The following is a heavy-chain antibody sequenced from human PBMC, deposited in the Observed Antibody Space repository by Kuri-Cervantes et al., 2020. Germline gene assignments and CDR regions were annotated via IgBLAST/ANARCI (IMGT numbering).Heavy chain of an antibody. V-gene: IGHV3-7*01. CDR3: ACPAYGSWPV. CDR2: IKQDGSEK. D-gene: IGHD3-10*01. Sequence: GGSLRLSCAASGFTSSSYGMHWVRQAPGKGLEWVANIKQDGSEKYYVDSVKGRFTISRDNAKNSLYLQMNSLRAEDTAVYYCACPAYGSWPVWGQGTTVTVSS. J-gene: IGHJ6*02. CDR1: GFTSSSYG.